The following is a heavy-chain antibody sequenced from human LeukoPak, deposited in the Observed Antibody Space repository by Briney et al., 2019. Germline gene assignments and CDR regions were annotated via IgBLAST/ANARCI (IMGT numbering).Heavy chain of an antibody. CDR1: GGSISSHY. CDR3: ARGFARGDYYYYFYMDV. D-gene: IGHD3-10*01. J-gene: IGHJ6*03. V-gene: IGHV4-59*11. CDR2: IYYDGNT. Sequence: PSETLSLTCTVSGGSISSHYWSWLRQPPGKGLEWIGYIYYDGNTNYNPSLKSRVTILVDTSKNKFSLKLSSVTAADTAVYYCARGFARGDYYYYFYMDVWGKGTTVTVSS.